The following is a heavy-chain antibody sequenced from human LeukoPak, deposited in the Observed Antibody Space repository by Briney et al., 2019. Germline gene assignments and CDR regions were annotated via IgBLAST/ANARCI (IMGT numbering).Heavy chain of an antibody. V-gene: IGHV3-74*01. CDR3: AKAATYFYGSVTYDWFES. J-gene: IGHJ5*01. D-gene: IGHD3-10*01. CDR2: IESNGLT. Sequence: GGSLRLSCEASGFTFSSYWMHWVRQIPGKGLMWVSRIESNGLTLYADSVRDRFTISRDNGKNTIYLRMNSLRVDDTAIYYCAKAATYFYGSVTYDWFESWGQGTLVTVSS. CDR1: GFTFSSYW.